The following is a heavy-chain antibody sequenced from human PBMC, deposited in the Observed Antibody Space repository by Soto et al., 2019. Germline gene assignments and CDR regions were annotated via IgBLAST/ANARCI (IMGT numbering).Heavy chain of an antibody. CDR3: AHRVLRTVFGLVTTTAIYFDF. CDR1: GFSLTTSGVG. J-gene: IGHJ4*02. CDR2: IYWDEDK. Sequence: QITLNESGPTVVRPTETLTLTCRFSGFSLTTSGVGVGWIRQSPGKAPEGLALIYWDEDKRNSASLKGRLTITKDHSKNKVIMTVSDLDPTDTATYYCAHRVLRTVFGLVTTTAIYFDFWGQGTPVAVSS. D-gene: IGHD3-3*01. V-gene: IGHV2-5*02.